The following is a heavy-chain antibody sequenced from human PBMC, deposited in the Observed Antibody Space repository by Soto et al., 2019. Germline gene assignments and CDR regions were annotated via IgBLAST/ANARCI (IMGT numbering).Heavy chain of an antibody. V-gene: IGHV3-23*01. CDR3: AKRYYYDNSGLWDY. CDR1: GFTFSSYA. D-gene: IGHD3-22*01. CDR2: IISSGAST. J-gene: IGHJ4*02. Sequence: EVQLLESGGGLLQPGGSLRLSCAASGFTFSSYAMSWLRQAPGKGLEWVSAIISSGASTYYTDSVKGRFTISRDNSKNTLYLQRNSLRAEDAAVYYCAKRYYYDNSGLWDYWGQGTLVTVSS.